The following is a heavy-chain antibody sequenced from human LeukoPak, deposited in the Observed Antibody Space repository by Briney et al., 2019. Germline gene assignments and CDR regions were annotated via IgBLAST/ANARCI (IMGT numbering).Heavy chain of an antibody. V-gene: IGHV1-18*01. J-gene: IGHJ4*02. CDR3: TRATHPAITGPQSDS. CDR1: GYIFTTYG. D-gene: IGHD2-8*02. Sequence: ASVKVSCKTSGYIFTTYGVGCVRQAPGQGLEWMGWIDSNSGNTNYAHKFQGRVALTTDAPTNTAYMELWSLRSDDTAMYFCTRATHPAITGPQSDSWGQGTLVTVSS. CDR2: IDSNSGNT.